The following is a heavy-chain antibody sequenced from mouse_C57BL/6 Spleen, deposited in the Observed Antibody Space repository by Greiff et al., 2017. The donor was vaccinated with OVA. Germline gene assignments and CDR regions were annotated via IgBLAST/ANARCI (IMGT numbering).Heavy chain of an antibody. D-gene: IGHD2-4*01. Sequence: EVMLVESGGGLVQPKGSLKLSCAASGFSFNTYAMNWVRQAPGKGLEWVARIRSKSNNYATYYADSVKDRFTISRDDSESMLYLQMNNLKTEDTAMYYCVRHDYDWFAYWGQGTLVTVSA. J-gene: IGHJ3*01. CDR3: VRHDYDWFAY. CDR1: GFSFNTYA. CDR2: IRSKSNNYAT. V-gene: IGHV10-1*01.